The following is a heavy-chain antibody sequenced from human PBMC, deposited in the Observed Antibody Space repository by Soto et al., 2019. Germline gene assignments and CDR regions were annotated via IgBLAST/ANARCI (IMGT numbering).Heavy chain of an antibody. J-gene: IGHJ4*02. Sequence: GGCMKLSCAASGVTFNSYAMHWVRQAPGKGLEWVAVIAYDGRNKYYADSVKGRFTISRDNSKNTLYLQMNSLRIEDTAVYYCARELERVFDYWGQGTLVTVSS. CDR1: GVTFNSYA. D-gene: IGHD1-1*01. V-gene: IGHV3-30*04. CDR2: IAYDGRNK. CDR3: ARELERVFDY.